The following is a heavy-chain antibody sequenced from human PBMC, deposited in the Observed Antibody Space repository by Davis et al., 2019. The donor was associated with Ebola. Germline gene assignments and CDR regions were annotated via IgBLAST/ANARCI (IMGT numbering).Heavy chain of an antibody. V-gene: IGHV3-48*03. Sequence: GESLKISCAASGFTFSSYEMNWVRQAPGKGLEWVSYISSSGSTIYYADSVKGRFTISRDNAKNSLYLQMNSLRAEDTAVYYCARGSEYCSGGSCYPSMDVWGQGTTVTVSS. CDR1: GFTFSSYE. CDR3: ARGSEYCSGGSCYPSMDV. CDR2: ISSSGSTI. D-gene: IGHD2-15*01. J-gene: IGHJ6*02.